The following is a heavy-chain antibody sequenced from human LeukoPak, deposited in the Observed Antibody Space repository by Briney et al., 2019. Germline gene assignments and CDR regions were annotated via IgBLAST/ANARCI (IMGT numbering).Heavy chain of an antibody. CDR2: IKPKSGVT. J-gene: IGHJ6*03. CDR3: AREPITTARGYYYSYMDI. D-gene: IGHD3-10*01. Sequence: GASVKVSCKTSGYTFTYYFIHWVRQAPGQGLEWMGWIKPKSGVTNYALKFQGRVTMTRDTAVSTAYMEVRRLTDDDTAVYYCAREPITTARGYYYSYMDIWGIGTTVTISS. V-gene: IGHV1-2*02. CDR1: GYTFTYYF.